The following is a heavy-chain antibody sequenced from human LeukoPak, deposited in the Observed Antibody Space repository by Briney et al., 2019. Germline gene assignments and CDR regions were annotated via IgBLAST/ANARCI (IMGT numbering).Heavy chain of an antibody. V-gene: IGHV5-51*01. D-gene: IGHD3-3*01. Sequence: KAGESLKISCKGSGSSFTSYWIGWVRQMPGKGLEWMGIIYPGDSDTRYSPSFQGQVTISADKSISTAYLQWSSLKASDTALYSXXXXXXXXXXXGVVIPVWFDPWGQGTLVTVSS. CDR3: XXXXXXXXXXGVVIPVWFDP. CDR1: GSSFTSYW. J-gene: IGHJ5*02. CDR2: IYPGDSDT.